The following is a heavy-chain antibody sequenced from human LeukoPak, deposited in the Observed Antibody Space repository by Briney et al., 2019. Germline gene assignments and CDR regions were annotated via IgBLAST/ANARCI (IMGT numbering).Heavy chain of an antibody. Sequence: ASVKVSCKTSGYTFTANYIHWVRQAPGQGLEWMGWINPKSGVTSYAQKFQGRVTMTRDTSISTAYMELNSLRSDDTAVYFCARRQPYCSGGACYHWGQGTLVTVSS. CDR3: ARRQPYCSGGACYH. D-gene: IGHD2-15*01. CDR2: INPKSGVT. CDR1: GYTFTANY. V-gene: IGHV1-2*02. J-gene: IGHJ1*01.